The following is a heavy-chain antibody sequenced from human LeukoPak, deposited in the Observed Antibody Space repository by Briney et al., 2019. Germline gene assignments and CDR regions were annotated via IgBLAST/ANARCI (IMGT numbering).Heavy chain of an antibody. CDR1: GYSFISYW. V-gene: IGHV5-51*01. CDR3: ARPGIAASRRAFDI. CDR2: IYPGDSDT. D-gene: IGHD6-13*01. J-gene: IGHJ3*02. Sequence: GGSLKSSCQGSGYSFISYWFGWVRRMPGKGREWMGIIYPGDSDTRYSPFFQGQVTISADKSISAAYLQWRSLKAPDTAMYYCARPGIAASRRAFDIWGQGTMVTVSS.